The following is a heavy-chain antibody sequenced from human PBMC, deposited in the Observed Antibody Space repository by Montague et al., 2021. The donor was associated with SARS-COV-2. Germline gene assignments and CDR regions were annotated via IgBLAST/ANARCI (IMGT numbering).Heavy chain of an antibody. Sequence: SLSLSCAASGFTFSRHEVNWVRQAPGKGLEWVSYITSDGGIIYYADFVEGRFTRDNAKNSLYLHMNSLRVGDTAVYYCATLARGLFDHGMDVWGQGTTVTASS. CDR2: ITSDGGII. J-gene: IGHJ6*02. CDR3: ATLARGLFDHGMDV. V-gene: IGHV3-48*03. D-gene: IGHD3-10*01. CDR1: GFTFSRHE.